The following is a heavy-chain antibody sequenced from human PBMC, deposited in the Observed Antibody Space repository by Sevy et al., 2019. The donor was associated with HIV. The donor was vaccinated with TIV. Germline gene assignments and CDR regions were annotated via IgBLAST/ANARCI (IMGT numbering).Heavy chain of an antibody. J-gene: IGHJ4*02. CDR1: GFSFSSYG. D-gene: IGHD3-10*01. CDR3: ARVPTYYYGSSTYFDY. CDR2: IGVYNGNS. V-gene: IGHV1-18*01. Sequence: ASVKVSCNASGFSFSSYGFTWVRQAPGQGLEWMGWIGVYNGNSNSAQRLQGRVTLTTDTSTSTVYMELSGLKSDDTAVYYCARVPTYYYGSSTYFDYWGQGTPVTVSS.